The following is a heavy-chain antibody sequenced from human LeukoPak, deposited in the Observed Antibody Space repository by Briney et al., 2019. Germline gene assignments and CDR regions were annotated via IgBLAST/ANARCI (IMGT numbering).Heavy chain of an antibody. CDR1: GFTFSSYA. D-gene: IGHD3-3*01. Sequence: GGSLRLSCAASGFTFSSYAMSWVRQAPGKGLEWVSAISGSGGSTYYADSVKGRFTISRDNSKNTLYLQMNSLRAEDTAVYYCAKKNHYDFWSGYEWFDPWGQGTLVTVSS. J-gene: IGHJ5*02. V-gene: IGHV3-23*01. CDR2: ISGSGGST. CDR3: AKKNHYDFWSGYEWFDP.